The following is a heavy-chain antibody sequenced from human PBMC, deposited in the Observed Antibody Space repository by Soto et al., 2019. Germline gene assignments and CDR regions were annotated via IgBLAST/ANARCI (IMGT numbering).Heavy chain of an antibody. CDR3: ARSRSGAVAYSFDF. CDR1: GFTFSRYA. J-gene: IGHJ4*02. Sequence: QVQVVESGGGGVQPGRSLRLSCAASGFTFSRYAIHWVRQAPGKGLEWVAVISRDGTNMYYVDSVKGRFTISRDNSRNTLYLQMNSLRHEDAAVYYCARSRSGAVAYSFDFWGQGTLVTVSS. D-gene: IGHD3-10*01. CDR2: ISRDGTNM. V-gene: IGHV3-30*04.